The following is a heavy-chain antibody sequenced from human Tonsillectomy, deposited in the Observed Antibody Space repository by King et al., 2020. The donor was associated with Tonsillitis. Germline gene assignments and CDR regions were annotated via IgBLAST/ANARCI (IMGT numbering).Heavy chain of an antibody. CDR3: ARVGSKQWLVPDYFDY. D-gene: IGHD6-19*01. V-gene: IGHV3-20*04. CDR2: INWSVRST. J-gene: IGHJ4*02. CDR1: GFTVDDNG. Sequence: VQLVESGGGGVRPGGSLRLSCAGSGFTVDDNGMSWVRQAPGKGLHWVSCINWSVRSTGYADSVKGRFTISRDNAKNSLYREMNSLRAEDTALYYCARVGSKQWLVPDYFDYWGQGTLVTVSS.